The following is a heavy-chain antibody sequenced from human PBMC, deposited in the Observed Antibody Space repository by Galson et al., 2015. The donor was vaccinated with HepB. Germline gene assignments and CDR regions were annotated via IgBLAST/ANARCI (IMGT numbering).Heavy chain of an antibody. CDR3: VKSYDFWSGYRNNFDY. CDR1: GFTFTRYA. J-gene: IGHJ4*02. CDR2: VSSTGGST. D-gene: IGHD3-3*01. Sequence: SLRLSCAASGFTFTRYAIHWVRQAPGKGLEYVSAVSSTGGSTYYADSVKGRFTISRDNSKSTVYLQMSSLKPEDTAVYYCVKSYDFWSGYRNNFDYWGQGTLVTVSS. V-gene: IGHV3-64D*06.